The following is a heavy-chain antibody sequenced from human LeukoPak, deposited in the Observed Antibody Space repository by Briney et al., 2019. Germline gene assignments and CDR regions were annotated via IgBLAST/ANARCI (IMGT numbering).Heavy chain of an antibody. V-gene: IGHV4-4*07. D-gene: IGHD2-21*01. J-gene: IGHJ4*02. CDR2: LDSSWRN. CDR1: GGSISGYY. Sequence: SETLSLTCKDAGGSISGYYWGWIRHPAGKGWEWIGRLDSSWRNNYKSSLKSRVTMSIGRSELSLRLPSVTAADTAIYYCARGTSCGSNCSFDYWGQGILVTVSS. CDR3: ARGTSCGSNCSFDY.